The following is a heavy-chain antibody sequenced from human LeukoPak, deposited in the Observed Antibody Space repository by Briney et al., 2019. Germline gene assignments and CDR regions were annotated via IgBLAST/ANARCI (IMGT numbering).Heavy chain of an antibody. J-gene: IGHJ5*02. V-gene: IGHV4-59*01. CDR1: GGSITSYY. D-gene: IGHD3-10*01. CDR3: AGWFGELAWFDP. Sequence: SETLSLTCTVSGGSITSYYWSWIRQPPGKGLEWIGYIYYSGSTNYNPSLKSRVTISVDTSKNQFSLKLSSVTAADTAVYYCAGWFGELAWFDPWGQGTLVTVSS. CDR2: IYYSGST.